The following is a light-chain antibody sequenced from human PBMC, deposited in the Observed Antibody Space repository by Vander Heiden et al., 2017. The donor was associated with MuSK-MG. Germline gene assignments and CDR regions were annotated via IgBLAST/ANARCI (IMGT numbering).Light chain of an antibody. CDR3: QQSLKTLLT. J-gene: IGKJ3*01. CDR2: AAS. CDR1: QSISSY. V-gene: IGKV1-39*01. Sequence: DIQMTRSPSYLSASVGHGVTITCRASQSISSYLNWYQQKPGKAPKLLIYAASSWESGVPSRFSGSGSGTDFTLTISSVQPEDVATYYCQQSLKTLLTFGQGTKVDIK.